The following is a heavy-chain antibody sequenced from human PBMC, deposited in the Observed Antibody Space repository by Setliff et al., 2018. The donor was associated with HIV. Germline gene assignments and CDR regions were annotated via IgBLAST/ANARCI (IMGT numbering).Heavy chain of an antibody. CDR2: IYYSGST. Sequence: SETLSLTCTVSGGSISSSSYYWGWIRQPPGKGLEWIGSIYYSGSTNYNPSLKSRVTISVDTSKNQFSLKMNSVTAADTAVYYCARASSYSSFRYRAYYFDQWGQGTLVTVSS. V-gene: IGHV4-39*07. CDR1: GGSISSSSYY. J-gene: IGHJ4*02. D-gene: IGHD6-19*01. CDR3: ARASSYSSFRYRAYYFDQ.